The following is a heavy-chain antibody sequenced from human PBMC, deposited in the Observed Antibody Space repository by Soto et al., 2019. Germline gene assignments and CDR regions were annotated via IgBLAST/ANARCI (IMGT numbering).Heavy chain of an antibody. V-gene: IGHV3-33*01. J-gene: IGHJ4*02. Sequence: GGSLRLSCAASGFTFSSYGMHWVRQAPGKGLEWVAVIWYNGSNKYYADSVKGRFTISRDNSKNTLYLQMNSLRAEDTAVYYCARDLYSGDAFIDYWGQGTLVTVSS. CDR1: GFTFSSYG. CDR3: ARDLYSGDAFIDY. CDR2: IWYNGSNK. D-gene: IGHD6-19*01.